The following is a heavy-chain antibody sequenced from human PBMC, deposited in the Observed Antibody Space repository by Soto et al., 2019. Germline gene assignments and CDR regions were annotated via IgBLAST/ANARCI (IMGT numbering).Heavy chain of an antibody. J-gene: IGHJ4*01. CDR2: ISYDGSNK. D-gene: IGHD5-12*01. CDR1: GFTFSSYG. CDR3: AKGQGGYSGYDLPAFDY. V-gene: IGHV3-30*18. Sequence: PGGSLRLSCAASGFTFSSYGTHWVRQAPGKGLEWVAVISYDGSNKYYADSVKGRFTISRDNSKNTLYLQMNSLRAEDTAVYYCAKGQGGYSGYDLPAFDYWGHGTLVTVSS.